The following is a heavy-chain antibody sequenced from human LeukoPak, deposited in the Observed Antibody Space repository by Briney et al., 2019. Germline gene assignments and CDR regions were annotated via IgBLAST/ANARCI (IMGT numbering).Heavy chain of an antibody. CDR1: GFTFSSYG. CDR3: AKGGNLFDP. J-gene: IGHJ5*02. D-gene: IGHD1-26*01. Sequence: GGSLRLSCAASGFTFSSYGMYWVRQAPGEGLEWVAVISYDGSNKYYADSVKGRFTISRDNSKNTLYLQMNSLRAEDTAVYYCAKGGNLFDPWGQGTLVTVSS. CDR2: ISYDGSNK. V-gene: IGHV3-30*18.